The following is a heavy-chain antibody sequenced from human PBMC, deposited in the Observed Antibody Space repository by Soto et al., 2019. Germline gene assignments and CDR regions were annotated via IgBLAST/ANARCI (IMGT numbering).Heavy chain of an antibody. V-gene: IGHV4-31*03. Sequence: QVQLQESGPGLVKPSQTLSLTCTVSGGSISSGGYYWSWIRQHPGKGLEWIGYIYYSGSTYYNPSLKSRLTVAVDTSKNRFSLKLGSVTAADTAVYYCARGGGSWSPNWFDPWGQGTLFTVSS. CDR2: IYYSGST. J-gene: IGHJ5*02. D-gene: IGHD2-15*01. CDR3: ARGGGSWSPNWFDP. CDR1: GGSISSGGYY.